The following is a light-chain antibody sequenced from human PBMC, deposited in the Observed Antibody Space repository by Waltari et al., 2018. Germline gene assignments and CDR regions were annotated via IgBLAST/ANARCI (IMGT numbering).Light chain of an antibody. V-gene: IGKV1-39*01. J-gene: IGKJ4*01. CDR1: QSISTF. Sequence: DIQMTQSPSSLSASVGDRVTITCRASQSISTFLNWYQHKPGKAPKFLIYAASNLQSGVPSMFSGSGSGTDFTLTISSLQPEDFATYYCQQTHSLPLTFGGGTKVEIK. CDR2: AAS. CDR3: QQTHSLPLT.